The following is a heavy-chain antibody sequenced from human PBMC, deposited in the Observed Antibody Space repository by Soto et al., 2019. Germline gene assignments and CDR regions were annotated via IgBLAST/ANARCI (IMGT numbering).Heavy chain of an antibody. CDR3: AGGPKRGYSGYYLDY. V-gene: IGHV1-3*01. Sequence: ASVKVSCKASGYTFTSYAMHWVRQAPGQRLEWMGWINAGNGNTKYSQKFQGRVTITRDTSASTAYMELSSLRSEDTAVYYCAGGPKRGYSGYYLDYWGQETLVTVSS. J-gene: IGHJ4*02. D-gene: IGHD5-12*01. CDR2: INAGNGNT. CDR1: GYTFTSYA.